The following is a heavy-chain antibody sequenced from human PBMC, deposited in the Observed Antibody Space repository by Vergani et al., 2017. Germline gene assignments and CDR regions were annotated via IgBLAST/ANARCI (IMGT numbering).Heavy chain of an antibody. CDR1: GYSISSGYY. V-gene: IGHV4-38-2*01. Sequence: QVQLQESGPGLVKPSETLSLTCAVSGYSISSGYYWGWIRQPPGKGLEWIGSIYHSGSTYYNPSLKSRVTISVDTSKNQFSLKLSSVTAADTAAYYCARSRQQLVRGYNWFDPWGQGTLVTVSS. D-gene: IGHD6-13*01. CDR3: ARSRQQLVRGYNWFDP. CDR2: IYHSGST. J-gene: IGHJ5*02.